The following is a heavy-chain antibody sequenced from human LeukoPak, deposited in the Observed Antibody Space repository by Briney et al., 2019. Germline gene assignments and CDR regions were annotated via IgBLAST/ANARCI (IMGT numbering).Heavy chain of an antibody. V-gene: IGHV3-33*01. CDR2: IWYDGSNK. Sequence: PGRSLRLSCAASGFTFSSYGMHWVRQAPGKGLEWVAIIWYDGSNKYYADSVKGRFTISRDNSKNTLYLQMNSLRAEDTAVYYCARGVVVVAATLHYWGQGTLVTVSS. J-gene: IGHJ4*02. CDR3: ARGVVVVAATLHY. CDR1: GFTFSSYG. D-gene: IGHD2-15*01.